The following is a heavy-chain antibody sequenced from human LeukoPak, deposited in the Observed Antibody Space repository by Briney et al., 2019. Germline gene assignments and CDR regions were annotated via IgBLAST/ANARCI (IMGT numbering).Heavy chain of an antibody. CDR1: GYTFTSYG. V-gene: IGHV1-18*01. CDR3: ARNQNYYDSSGYYYVNYYYYYMDV. CDR2: ISAYNGNT. D-gene: IGHD3-22*01. Sequence: GASVKVSCKASGYTFTSYGISWVRQAPGQGLEWIGWISAYNGNTNYAQKLQGRVTMTTDTSTSTAYMELRSLRSDDTAVYYCARNQNYYDSSGYYYVNYYYYYMDVWGKGTTVTISS. J-gene: IGHJ6*03.